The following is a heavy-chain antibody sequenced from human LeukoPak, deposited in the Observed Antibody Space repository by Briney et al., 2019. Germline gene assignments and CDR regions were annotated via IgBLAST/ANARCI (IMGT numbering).Heavy chain of an antibody. CDR2: ISWDGGST. J-gene: IGHJ4*02. V-gene: IGHV3-43D*03. CDR3: ARAGLYNWNYEGTAYFDY. CDR1: GFTFSSYG. Sequence: GRSLRLSCAASGFTFSSYGMHWVRQAPGKGLEWVSLISWDGGSTYYADSVKGRFTISRDNAKNSLYLQMNSLRAEDTALYYCARAGLYNWNYEGTAYFDYWGQGTLVTVSS. D-gene: IGHD1-7*01.